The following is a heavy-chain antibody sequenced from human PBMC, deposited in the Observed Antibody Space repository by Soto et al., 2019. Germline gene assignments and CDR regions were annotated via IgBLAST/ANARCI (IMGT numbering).Heavy chain of an antibody. J-gene: IGHJ6*02. CDR1: GDSISNYY. CDR2: IYTSGTT. V-gene: IGHV4-4*07. Sequence: QVQLQEWGPGLVKPSETLSLTCTVSGDSISNYYWSWIRQPAGKGLAWIGRIYTSGTTYYNPSLKRRATMAGDTSKNQLSMKLGSVAAADTAVYFCVGDQGYYYSGTAVWGRGTTVTVSS. CDR3: VGDQGYYYSGTAV.